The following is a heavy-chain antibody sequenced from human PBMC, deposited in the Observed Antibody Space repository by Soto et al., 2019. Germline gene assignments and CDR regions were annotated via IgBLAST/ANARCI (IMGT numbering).Heavy chain of an antibody. J-gene: IGHJ6*02. V-gene: IGHV3-73*01. CDR2: IGSKGETYAT. Sequence: GGSLRLSCAARGFPFGASNLQWVGQASGTGLEWLGRIGSKGETYATTYAASVKGRFTISRDDSKKMAYLQMNSLKTEDTALYYCARQGYGGYYGLDVWGQGTTVTVSS. D-gene: IGHD4-17*01. CDR1: GFPFGASN. CDR3: ARQGYGGYYGLDV.